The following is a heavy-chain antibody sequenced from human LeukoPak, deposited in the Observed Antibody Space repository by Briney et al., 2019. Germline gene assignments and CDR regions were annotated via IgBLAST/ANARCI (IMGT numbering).Heavy chain of an antibody. Sequence: PSETLSLTCTGSGGSISSYYWSWIRQPPGKGLEWIGYIYYSGSTNYNPSLKSGATTSVDTSKNQFSLKLSSVTAADTAVYYCARAVAVRWFDPWGQETLVTVSS. J-gene: IGHJ5*02. V-gene: IGHV4-59*08. D-gene: IGHD3-10*01. CDR3: ARAVAVRWFDP. CDR2: IYYSGST. CDR1: GGSISSYY.